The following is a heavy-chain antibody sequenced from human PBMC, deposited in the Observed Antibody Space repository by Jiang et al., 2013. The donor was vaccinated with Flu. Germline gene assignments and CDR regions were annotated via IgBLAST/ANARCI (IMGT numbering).Heavy chain of an antibody. Sequence: AQKFQGRVTMTRDTSISTAYMELSRLRSDDTAVYYCARAAPRLLWFDPWGQGTLVTVSS. V-gene: IGHV1-2*02. D-gene: IGHD2/OR15-2a*01. CDR3: ARAAPRLLWFDP. J-gene: IGHJ5*02.